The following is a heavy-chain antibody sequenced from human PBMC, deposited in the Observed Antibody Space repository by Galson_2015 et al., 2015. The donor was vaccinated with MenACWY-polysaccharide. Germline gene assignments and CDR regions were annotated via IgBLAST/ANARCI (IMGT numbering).Heavy chain of an antibody. CDR2: ISTSSSYI. CDR1: GFTFSSYS. J-gene: IGHJ4*01. CDR3: ARDVHYNDYLGYYFDY. Sequence: SQRLSCAASGFTFSSYSMNWVRQAPGKGLEWVSSISTSSSYIYYVDSMKGRFTISRDNAKNSLYLQMNSLRAEDTAMYYCARDVHYNDYLGYYFDYWGQGTLVTVSS. V-gene: IGHV3-21*04. D-gene: IGHD4-11*01.